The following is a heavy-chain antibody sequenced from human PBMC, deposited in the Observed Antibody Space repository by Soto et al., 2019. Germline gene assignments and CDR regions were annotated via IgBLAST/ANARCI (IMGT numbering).Heavy chain of an antibody. CDR3: ARGPSGDKVDS. V-gene: IGHV4-30-4*01. CDR1: GGSISTVQYW. Sequence: QVQLQESGPGLVKPSQTLSLTCTVSGGSISTVQYWWSWIRQSPDMGLEWIGHIYDDGRTYNNPSLESRVTMSVDTSKSQLSLTLSSVSAADTAVYYCARGPSGDKVDSWGQGTLVTVSS. D-gene: IGHD7-27*01. J-gene: IGHJ4*02. CDR2: IYDDGRT.